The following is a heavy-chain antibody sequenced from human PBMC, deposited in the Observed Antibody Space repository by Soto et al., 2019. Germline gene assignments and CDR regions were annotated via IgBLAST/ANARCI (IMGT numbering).Heavy chain of an antibody. D-gene: IGHD1-1*01. J-gene: IGHJ6*02. V-gene: IGHV1-18*04. CDR3: ATTVGNYFGLDV. Sequence: AQLVQSGSDVKRPGASVKVSCTSSDNTFTYYGINWVRPIPGQGLEWLGLIRGNNPKTRDAPKSQATVTMTAETSTTTACLGVRSLTSDYSGSYLCATTVGNYFGLDVWGQGTTVTVAS. CDR1: DNTFTYYG. CDR2: IRGNNPKT.